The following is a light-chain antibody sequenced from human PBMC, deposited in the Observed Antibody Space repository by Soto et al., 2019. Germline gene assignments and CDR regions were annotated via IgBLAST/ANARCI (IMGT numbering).Light chain of an antibody. CDR2: EVT. V-gene: IGLV2-8*01. Sequence: QSALTQPPSASGSLGQSVTISCTGTSSDVGGYNYVSWHQQHPGKAPKVMIYEVTKRPQGVPDRFSGSKSGNTAALTVSGVQAEDEDDYYCSSFAGGGNPVLLGGGTKLTVL. CDR1: SSDVGGYNY. CDR3: SSFAGGGNPVL. J-gene: IGLJ2*01.